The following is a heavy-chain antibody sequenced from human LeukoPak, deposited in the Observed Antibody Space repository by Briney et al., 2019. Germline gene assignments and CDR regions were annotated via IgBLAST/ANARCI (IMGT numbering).Heavy chain of an antibody. D-gene: IGHD2-21*01. CDR3: ARRQIVVDFDL. CDR2: IFYSGST. J-gene: IGHJ2*01. V-gene: IGHV4-59*08. Sequence: PSETLSLTCTVSGDSISRYYWSWIRQPPGKGLEWIGYIFYSGSTNYNPSLESRVTISVDTSKNQFSLKLSSVTAADTAVYYCARRQIVVDFDLWGRGTLVTVSS. CDR1: GDSISRYY.